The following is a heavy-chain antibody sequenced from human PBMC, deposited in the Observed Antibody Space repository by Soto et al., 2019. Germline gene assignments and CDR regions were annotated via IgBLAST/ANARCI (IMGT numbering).Heavy chain of an antibody. V-gene: IGHV3-30-3*01. CDR2: RSYDGNNK. J-gene: IGHJ4*02. CDR3: ARDYSSGWCLDY. Sequence: ESWGGVVQPGNSLRLSCAGSGFPFSAEAMHWVRHAPGKGLEGVAARSYDGNNKNHADSVKGRLTVSRDNSKNTLYLQIYSLGPEDTAVYSCARDYSSGWCLDYWGQGSLVTVSS. D-gene: IGHD6-13*01. CDR1: GFPFSAEA.